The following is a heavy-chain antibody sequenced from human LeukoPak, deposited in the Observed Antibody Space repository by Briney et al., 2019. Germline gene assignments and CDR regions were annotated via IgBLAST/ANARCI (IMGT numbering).Heavy chain of an antibody. D-gene: IGHD1-1*01. Sequence: ASVKVSCKASGYTFTSDGISWVRQAPGQGLEWMGWISAYNGNTNYAQKLQGRVTMTTDTSTSTAYMELRSLRSDDTAVYYCAVTPTVQLERRGWGWFDPWGQGTLVTVSS. CDR1: GYTFTSDG. CDR2: ISAYNGNT. V-gene: IGHV1-18*01. CDR3: AVTPTVQLERRGWGWFDP. J-gene: IGHJ5*02.